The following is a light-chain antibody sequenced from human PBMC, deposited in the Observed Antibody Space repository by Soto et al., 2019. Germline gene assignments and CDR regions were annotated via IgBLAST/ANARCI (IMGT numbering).Light chain of an antibody. J-gene: IGKJ1*01. CDR2: AAS. Sequence: DIQMTQSPSSLSASVGDRVTITCRASQSISTYLNWYQQKPGKATKPLIYAASSLQSGVPSRFSGSGSGTDFTLSISSLQPEDFATYYCQQTHSTWTFGQGTKVEIK. CDR3: QQTHSTWT. V-gene: IGKV1-39*01. CDR1: QSISTY.